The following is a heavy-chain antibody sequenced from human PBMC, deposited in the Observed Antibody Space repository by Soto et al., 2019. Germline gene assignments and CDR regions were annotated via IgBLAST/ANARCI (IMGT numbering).Heavy chain of an antibody. CDR1: GPSFSSYY. D-gene: IGHD1-26*01. J-gene: IGHJ4*02. Sequence: PETLSLTCALYGPSFSSYYSSWIRQPPEKGLEWIGEINHSGSTNYNPSLKRRVTISVDTSKNQFFLKLSSVTAAVSAVYYCARSYGIRNCYFDYWGQGTLVTVSS. CDR3: ARSYGIRNCYFDY. V-gene: IGHV4-34*01. CDR2: INHSGST.